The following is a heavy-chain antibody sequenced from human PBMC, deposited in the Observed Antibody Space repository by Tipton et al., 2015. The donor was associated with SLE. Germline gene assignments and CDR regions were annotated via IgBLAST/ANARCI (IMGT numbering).Heavy chain of an antibody. V-gene: IGHV3-11*05. D-gene: IGHD2-15*01. J-gene: IGHJ3*02. CDR3: ARGDGGYDAFDI. CDR2: ISSSSSYT. Sequence: SLRLSCAASGFTFSDYYMSWIRQAPGKGLEWVSYISSSSSYTNYADSVKGRFTISRDNAKNSPYLQMNSLRAEDTAVYYCARGDGGYDAFDIWGQGTMVTVSS. CDR1: GFTFSDYY.